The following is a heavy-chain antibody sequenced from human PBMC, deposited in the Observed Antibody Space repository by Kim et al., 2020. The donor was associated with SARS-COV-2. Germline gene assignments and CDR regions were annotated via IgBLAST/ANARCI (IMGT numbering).Heavy chain of an antibody. J-gene: IGHJ4*02. Sequence: KGRFTISRNNLKNTLYLKMNSLRIDDTAVYYCARGLWYYDSSGYPYYFDSWGQGTLVTVSS. V-gene: IGHV3-30*01. CDR3: ARGLWYYDSSGYPYYFDS. D-gene: IGHD3-22*01.